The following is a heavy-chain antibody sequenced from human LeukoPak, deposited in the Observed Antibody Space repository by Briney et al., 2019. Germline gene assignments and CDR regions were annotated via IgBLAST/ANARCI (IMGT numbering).Heavy chain of an antibody. CDR2: INPNSGGT. CDR1: GYTFTGYY. Sequence: ASVKVSCKASGYTFTGYYIHWVRQAPGQGLEWMGWINPNSGGTDYAQKFQGRVTMTRDTSISTAYMELSRLRSDDTAVFYCARVPLVLVPAAIPYFDYWGQGTLVTVSS. J-gene: IGHJ4*02. CDR3: ARVPLVLVPAAIPYFDY. D-gene: IGHD2-2*01. V-gene: IGHV1-2*02.